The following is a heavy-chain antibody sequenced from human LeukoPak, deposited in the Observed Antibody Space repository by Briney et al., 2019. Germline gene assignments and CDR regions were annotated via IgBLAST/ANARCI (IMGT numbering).Heavy chain of an antibody. CDR2: IRYDGSNK. V-gene: IGHV3-30*02. CDR1: GFTFSSYG. Sequence: GGSLRLSCAASGFTFSSYGMHLVRQAPGKGLEWVAFIRYDGSNKYYADSVKGRFTISRDNSKNTLYLQMNSLRAEDTAVYYCAKDRYSNYAYWGQGTLVTVSS. J-gene: IGHJ4*02. CDR3: AKDRYSNYAY. D-gene: IGHD4-11*01.